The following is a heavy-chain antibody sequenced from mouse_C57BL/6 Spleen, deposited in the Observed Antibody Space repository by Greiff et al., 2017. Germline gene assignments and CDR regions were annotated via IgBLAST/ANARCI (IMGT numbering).Heavy chain of an antibody. CDR1: GYTFTDYY. D-gene: IGHD4-1*02. Sequence: EVQLQQSGPELVKPGASVKISCKASGYTFTDYYMNWVKQSHGKSLEWIGDINPNNGGTSYNQKFKGKATLTVDKSSRTAYMELRSLTSEDSAVYYCASTGTRMDYWGQGTSVTVSS. CDR2: INPNNGGT. J-gene: IGHJ4*01. CDR3: ASTGTRMDY. V-gene: IGHV1-26*01.